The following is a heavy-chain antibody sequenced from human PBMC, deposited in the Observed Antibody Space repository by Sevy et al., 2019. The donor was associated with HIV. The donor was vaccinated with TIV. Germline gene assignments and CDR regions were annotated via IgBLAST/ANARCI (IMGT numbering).Heavy chain of an antibody. CDR3: ARAPAARLRYYYYYGMDV. CDR2: INPNSGGT. Sequence: ASVKVSCKASGYTFTGYYMHCVRQAPGQGLEWMGWINPNSGGTNYAQKFQGRVTMTRDTSISTAYMELSRLRSDDTAVYYCARAPAARLRYYYYYGMDVWGQGTTVTVSS. J-gene: IGHJ6*02. V-gene: IGHV1-2*02. CDR1: GYTFTGYY. D-gene: IGHD6-6*01.